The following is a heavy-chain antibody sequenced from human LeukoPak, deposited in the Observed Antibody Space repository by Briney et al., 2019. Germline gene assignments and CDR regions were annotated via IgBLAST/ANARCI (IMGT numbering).Heavy chain of an antibody. Sequence: GGSLRLSCAASGFTFSSYAMHGVRQAPGKGLEGVAVISYDGSNKYYADSVKGRFTISRDNSKNTLYLQMNSLRAEDTAVYYCARDPAAYSSSWYPKYWGQGTLVTVSS. CDR1: GFTFSSYA. CDR2: ISYDGSNK. D-gene: IGHD6-13*01. V-gene: IGHV3-30*04. CDR3: ARDPAAYSSSWYPKY. J-gene: IGHJ4*02.